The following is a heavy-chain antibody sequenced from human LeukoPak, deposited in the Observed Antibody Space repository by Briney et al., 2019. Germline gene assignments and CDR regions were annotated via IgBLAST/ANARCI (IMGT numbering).Heavy chain of an antibody. CDR2: ISYDGSNK. V-gene: IGHV3-30*18. CDR1: GFTFSRYG. CDR3: AKDRGSSWENYYYYYGMDV. Sequence: GRSLRLSCAASGFTFSRYGMQWVRQAPGTGLEWVAVISYDGSNKYYADSVKRRFTISRDNSKNTLYLQMNSLRAEDTAVYYCAKDRGSSWENYYYYYGMDVWGQGTTVTVSS. D-gene: IGHD6-13*01. J-gene: IGHJ6*02.